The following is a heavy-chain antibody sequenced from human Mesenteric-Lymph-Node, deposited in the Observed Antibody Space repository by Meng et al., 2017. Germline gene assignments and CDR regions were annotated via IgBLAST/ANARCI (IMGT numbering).Heavy chain of an antibody. CDR2: ISSSSSYI. CDR3: ARLTTVTTAFDY. V-gene: IGHV3-21*01. CDR1: GFTFRSYS. D-gene: IGHD4-17*01. Sequence: GESLKISCAASGFTFRSYSMNWVRQAPGKGLEWVSSISSSSSYIYYADSVKGRFTIARDNAKNSLYLQMNSLRAEDTAVYYCARLTTVTTAFDYWGQGTLVTVSS. J-gene: IGHJ4*02.